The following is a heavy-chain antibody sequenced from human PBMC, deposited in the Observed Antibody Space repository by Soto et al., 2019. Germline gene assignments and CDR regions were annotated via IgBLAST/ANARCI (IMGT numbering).Heavy chain of an antibody. Sequence: PVGSLRLSCSASGFPFSNSVMHWVRQAPGRGLEDLSAISSNGVSTYYADSVKGRFTISRDNSKNKLYLQLSSLRPEDTAIYYCMTVDTTMTEGRYFGYWGQGTLVTVSS. CDR1: GFPFSNSV. CDR2: ISSNGVST. V-gene: IGHV3-64D*06. J-gene: IGHJ4*02. CDR3: MTVDTTMTEGRYFGY. D-gene: IGHD5-18*01.